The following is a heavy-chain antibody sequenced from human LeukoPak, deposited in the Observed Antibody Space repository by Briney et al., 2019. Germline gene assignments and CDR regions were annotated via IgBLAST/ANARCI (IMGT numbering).Heavy chain of an antibody. J-gene: IGHJ5*02. CDR3: VTYRQVMLPFEA. CDR1: GFTFSSYG. V-gene: IGHV3-30*02. CDR2: IHHDGSNK. D-gene: IGHD5-18*01. Sequence: GGSLRLSCAASGFTFSSYGMHWVRQAPGKGLDWVAFIHHDGSNKYYADSVRGRFTISRDNSKSTLSLQMNSLRAEDTAIYYCVTYRQVMLPFEAWGQGTLVTVSS.